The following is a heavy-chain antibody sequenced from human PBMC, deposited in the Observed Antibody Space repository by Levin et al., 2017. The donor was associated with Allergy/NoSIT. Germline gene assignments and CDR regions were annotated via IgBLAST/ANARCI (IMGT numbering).Heavy chain of an antibody. V-gene: IGHV3-7*01. CDR1: GFTFTNYW. CDR3: ARQRGTRYFDL. Sequence: SCAASGFTFTNYWMNWVRQAPGKGLEWVANINQDGSEKYYVDSVKGRFTISRDNAKNSLYLQMNSLGAEDTAVYYCARQRGTRYFDLWGRGTLVTVSS. CDR2: INQDGSEK. J-gene: IGHJ2*01. D-gene: IGHD1-1*01.